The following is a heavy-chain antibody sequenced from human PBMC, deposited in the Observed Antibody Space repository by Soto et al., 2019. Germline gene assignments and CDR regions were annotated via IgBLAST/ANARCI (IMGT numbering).Heavy chain of an antibody. CDR1: GGSISSHY. V-gene: IGHV4-59*08. CDR2: IYYSGIT. Sequence: QVQLQESGPGLVKPSETLSLTCTVSGGSISSHYWSWIRQPPGRGLEWIGFIYYSGITDSNPSLTSRFTISLDTSKNQLSLRLRSVTAADTAVYYCARPWGIAPAVWYFDLWGRGTLVTVSS. D-gene: IGHD6-13*01. J-gene: IGHJ2*01. CDR3: ARPWGIAPAVWYFDL.